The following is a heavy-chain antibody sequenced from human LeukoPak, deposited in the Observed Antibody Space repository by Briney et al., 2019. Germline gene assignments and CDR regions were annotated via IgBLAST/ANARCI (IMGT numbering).Heavy chain of an antibody. V-gene: IGHV4-59*01. D-gene: IGHD5-12*01. CDR3: AREGRGYSGYDSKESGKYYYYYMDV. Sequence: SETLSLTCTVSGGSISSYYWSWIRQPPGKGLEWIGYIYYSGSTNYNPSLKSRVTISVDTSKNQFSLKLSSVTAADTAVYYCAREGRGYSGYDSKESGKYYYYYMDVWGEGATVTVSS. CDR2: IYYSGST. CDR1: GGSISSYY. J-gene: IGHJ6*03.